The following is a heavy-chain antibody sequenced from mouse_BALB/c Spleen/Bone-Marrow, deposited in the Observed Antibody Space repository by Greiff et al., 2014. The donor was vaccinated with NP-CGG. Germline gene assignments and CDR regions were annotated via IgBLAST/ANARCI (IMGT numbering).Heavy chain of an antibody. CDR3: TRGGLPPFVY. J-gene: IGHJ3*01. V-gene: IGHV1S22*01. CDR1: GYTFTSYW. Sequence: LKDSGSDLVRPGASVKLSCKASGYTFTSYWIHWMKQRPGQGLEWIGNIYPGSGSTNYDEYFKSKATLTVDTSSSTAYMQLSSLTSEDSAVYYCTRGGLPPFVYWGQGTLVTVSA. D-gene: IGHD5-5*01. CDR2: IYPGSGST.